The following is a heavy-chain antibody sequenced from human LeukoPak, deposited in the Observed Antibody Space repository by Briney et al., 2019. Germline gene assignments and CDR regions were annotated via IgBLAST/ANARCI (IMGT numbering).Heavy chain of an antibody. D-gene: IGHD3-10*01. J-gene: IGHJ5*02. CDR3: ARGGVPASQDS. Sequence: GGSLTLSCTVSGFVFRNYYMHWVRQAPGKGLVWVSHINADGSITSHADSVKGRFTTSRDNAKSTLYLQMNSLRPEDTAVYYCARGGVPASQDSWGQGTLVTVSS. CDR2: INADGSIT. CDR1: GFVFRNYY. V-gene: IGHV3-74*01.